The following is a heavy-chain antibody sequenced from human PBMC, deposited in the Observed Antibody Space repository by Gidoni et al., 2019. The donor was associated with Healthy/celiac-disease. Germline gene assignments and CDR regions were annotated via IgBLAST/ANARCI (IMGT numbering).Heavy chain of an antibody. CDR3: ARGRWELLPEYFQH. CDR1: GFTFRSYS. J-gene: IGHJ1*01. V-gene: IGHV3-21*01. D-gene: IGHD1-26*01. Sequence: EVQLVESGGGLVKPGGSLRLSGAAPGFTFRSYSMNWVRQAPGKGLEWVSSISSSSSYIYYADSVKGRFTISRDNAKNSLYLQMNSLRAEDTAGYYCARGRWELLPEYFQHWGQGTLVTVSS. CDR2: ISSSSSYI.